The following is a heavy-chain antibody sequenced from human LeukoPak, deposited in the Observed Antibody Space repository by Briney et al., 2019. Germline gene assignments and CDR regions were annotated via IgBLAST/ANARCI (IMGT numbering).Heavy chain of an antibody. CDR2: IYESGTT. Sequence: SSETLSLTCAVYGESLNSYYWSWVRQPPGEGLEWIGEIYESGTTEYNPSLKSRVTISMVPSKQQFSLSLSSVTAADTAVHYCARGAWATRLGSWGLGTPVIVSS. CDR3: ARGAWATRLGS. V-gene: IGHV4-34*01. J-gene: IGHJ4*02. D-gene: IGHD2-15*01. CDR1: GESLNSYY.